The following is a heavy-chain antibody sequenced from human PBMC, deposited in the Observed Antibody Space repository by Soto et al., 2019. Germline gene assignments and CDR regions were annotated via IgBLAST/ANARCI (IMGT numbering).Heavy chain of an antibody. CDR2: ILNDASGH. CDR1: GFTFSRHG. CDR3: ARDDDYPDNGFDY. J-gene: IGHJ4*02. D-gene: IGHD4-17*01. V-gene: IGHV3-33*01. Sequence: QVPLVESGGGVVQPGTSLRLSCAASGFTFSRHGMHWVRQTPGKGLEWLAVILNDASGHWYADSVKGRFTISRDNFENTLYLLMNGLGLEDTAMYYCARDDDYPDNGFDYWGQGTLVTVSS.